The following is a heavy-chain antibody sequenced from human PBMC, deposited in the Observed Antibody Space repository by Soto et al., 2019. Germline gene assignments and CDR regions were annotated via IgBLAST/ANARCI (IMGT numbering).Heavy chain of an antibody. CDR1: GYTFTSYY. J-gene: IGHJ4*02. CDR2: INPSGGST. D-gene: IGHD3-10*01. V-gene: IGHV1-46*01. Sequence: ASVKVSCKASGYTFTSYYMHWVRQAPGQGLGWMGIINPSGGSTSYAQKFQGRVTMTRDTSTSTVYMELSSLRSEDTAVYYCARGPDYYGSGSQMFYFDYWGQGTLVTVSS. CDR3: ARGPDYYGSGSQMFYFDY.